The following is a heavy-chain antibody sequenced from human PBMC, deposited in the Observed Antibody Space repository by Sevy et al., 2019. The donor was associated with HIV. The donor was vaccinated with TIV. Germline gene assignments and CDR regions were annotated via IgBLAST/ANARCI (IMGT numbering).Heavy chain of an antibody. CDR2: ISSSSSYI. V-gene: IGHV3-21*01. CDR3: ASIYSSLTRYGMDV. CDR1: GFTFSSYS. Sequence: GGSLRLSCAASGFTFSSYSMNWVRQAPGKGLEWVSSISSSSSYISYADSVKGRFTISRDNAKNSLYLQMNSLRAEDTAVYYCASIYSSLTRYGMDVWGQGTTVTVSS. J-gene: IGHJ6*02. D-gene: IGHD6-13*01.